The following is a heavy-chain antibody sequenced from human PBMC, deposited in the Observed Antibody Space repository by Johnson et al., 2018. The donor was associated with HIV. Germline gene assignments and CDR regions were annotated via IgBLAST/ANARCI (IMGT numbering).Heavy chain of an antibody. V-gene: IGHV3-30*18. J-gene: IGHJ3*02. CDR1: GFTFNSYA. CDR2: ISYDGINK. Sequence: QMLLVESGGGVVQPGRSLRLSCAASGFTFNSYALHWVRQAPGKGLEWVAIISYDGINKYYADSVKGRFTISRDNSNKTAYLQMNSLGPEDTAVYYCAKPPSMGADAFDIWGQGTMVTVSS. D-gene: IGHD3-16*01. CDR3: AKPPSMGADAFDI.